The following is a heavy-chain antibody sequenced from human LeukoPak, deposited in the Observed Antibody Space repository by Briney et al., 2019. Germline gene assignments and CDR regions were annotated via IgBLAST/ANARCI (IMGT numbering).Heavy chain of an antibody. CDR3: ARLIPNGSFYFYYGMDV. CDR2: GYSRGST. D-gene: IGHD2-21*01. Sequence: SETLSLTCTVSGGSISSSKYYWSWIRQPPGKGLEWIGYGYSRGSTSYNPSLRSRVTISVDTSKNQFSLRLSSVTAADTAVYYCARLIPNGSFYFYYGMDVWGQGTTVTVSS. V-gene: IGHV4-61*01. CDR1: GGSISSSKYY. J-gene: IGHJ6*02.